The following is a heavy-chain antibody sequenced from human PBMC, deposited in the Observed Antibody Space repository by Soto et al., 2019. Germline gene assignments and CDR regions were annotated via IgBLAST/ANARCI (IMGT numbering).Heavy chain of an antibody. V-gene: IGHV3-23*01. Sequence: GGSLRLSCAASGFTFSIYAMTWVRQAPGKGLEWVSAISSSGGSTYYADSVKGRFTISRDNSKNTLYLQMNSLRAEDTALYYCANAERGLYSFDYWGQGNLVTVSS. J-gene: IGHJ4*02. D-gene: IGHD2-8*01. CDR2: ISSSGGST. CDR1: GFTFSIYA. CDR3: ANAERGLYSFDY.